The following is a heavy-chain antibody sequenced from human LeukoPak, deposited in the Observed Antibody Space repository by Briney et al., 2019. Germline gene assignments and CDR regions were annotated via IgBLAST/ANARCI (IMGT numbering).Heavy chain of an antibody. CDR2: IYHSGST. V-gene: IGHV4-4*02. D-gene: IGHD6-19*01. Sequence: DRSGTLSLTCRVSGGFISTSNWWSWVRQSPGKGLEWIGEIYHSGSTNYNPSLKSRVTISVDKSKNQFSLRLNSVTGADTAVYYCARKSGWNLDYWGQGTLVAVSP. CDR3: ARKSGWNLDY. J-gene: IGHJ4*02. CDR1: GGFISTSNW.